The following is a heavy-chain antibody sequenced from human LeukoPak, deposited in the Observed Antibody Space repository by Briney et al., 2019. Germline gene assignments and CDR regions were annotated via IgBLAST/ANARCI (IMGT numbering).Heavy chain of an antibody. CDR2: IRYDGSNK. CDR1: GFTFSSYG. J-gene: IGHJ4*02. CDR3: AKEYGYSGSYTADY. V-gene: IGHV3-30*02. D-gene: IGHD1-26*01. Sequence: PGGSLRLSCAASGFTFSSYGMHWVRRAPGKALEWVAFIRYDGSNKYYADSVKGRFTISRDNSKNTLYLQMNSLRAEDTAVYYCAKEYGYSGSYTADYWGQGTLVTVSS.